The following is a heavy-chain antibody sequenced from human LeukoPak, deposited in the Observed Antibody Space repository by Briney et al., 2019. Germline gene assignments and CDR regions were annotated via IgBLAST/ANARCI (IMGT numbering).Heavy chain of an antibody. CDR1: GFTVSTKY. CDR3: ARERDWPIALGGVIVIPQFDC. Sequence: GGSLRLSCAASGFTVSTKYMSWVRQAPGKGLELDSLIYIGGKTHYSDSVKGRFTVSRDDSKNTLFLQMNSLRIEDTAVYYCARERDWPIALGGVIVIPQFDCWGQGALGTVSS. V-gene: IGHV3-66*01. J-gene: IGHJ4*02. CDR2: IYIGGKT. D-gene: IGHD3-16*02.